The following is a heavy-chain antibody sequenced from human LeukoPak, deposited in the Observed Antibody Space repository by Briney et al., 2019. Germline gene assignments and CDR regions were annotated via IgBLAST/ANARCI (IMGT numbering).Heavy chain of an antibody. CDR2: ISGSGGST. Sequence: GGSLRLSCAASGFTLSSYAMSWVRPAPGKGLEWVSAISGSGGSTYYADSVKGRFTISRDNSKNTLDLQMNSLRAEDTAVYYCAKSGGPYYYDSSGYSPLDYWGQGTLVTVSS. CDR3: AKSGGPYYYDSSGYSPLDY. CDR1: GFTLSSYA. J-gene: IGHJ4*02. D-gene: IGHD3-22*01. V-gene: IGHV3-23*01.